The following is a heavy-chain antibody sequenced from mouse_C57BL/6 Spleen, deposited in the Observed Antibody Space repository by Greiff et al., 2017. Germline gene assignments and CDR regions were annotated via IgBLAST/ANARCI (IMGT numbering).Heavy chain of an antibody. CDR2: IDPSDSYT. CDR3: ARRDGYSDWYFDV. D-gene: IGHD2-3*01. Sequence: QVHVKQPGAELVMPGASVKLSCKASGYTFTSYWMHWVKQRPGQGLEWIGEIDPSDSYTNYNQKFKGTSTLPVDKSSSTAYMQLSSLTSEDSAVYYCARRDGYSDWYFDVWGTGTTVTVSS. CDR1: GYTFTSYW. J-gene: IGHJ1*03. V-gene: IGHV1-69*01.